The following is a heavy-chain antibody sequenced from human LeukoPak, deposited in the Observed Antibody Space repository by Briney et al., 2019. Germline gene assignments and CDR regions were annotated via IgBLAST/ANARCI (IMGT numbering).Heavy chain of an antibody. CDR3: ARDLGEWEL. CDR1: GFIFSNYW. D-gene: IGHD1-26*01. CDR2: IKQDGSEK. V-gene: IGHV3-7*03. J-gene: IGHJ4*02. Sequence: GGSLRLSCAASGFIFSNYWMSWVRQAPGKGLEWVANIKQDGSEKFYVDSVKGRFTISRDNAKNSLYLQMNSLRAEDTAVYYCARDLGEWELWGQGTLVTVSS.